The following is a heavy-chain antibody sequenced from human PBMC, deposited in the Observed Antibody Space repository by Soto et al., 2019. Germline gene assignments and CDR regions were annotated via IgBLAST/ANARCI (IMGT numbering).Heavy chain of an antibody. V-gene: IGHV4-30-4*01. CDR3: ARGLSVTSHLQLFDY. CDR1: GGSISSGDYY. J-gene: IGHJ4*02. Sequence: PSETLSLTCTVSGGSISSGDYYWSWIRQPPGKGLEWIGYIYYSGSTCYNPSLKSRVTISVDTSKNQFSLKLSSVTAADTAVYYCARGLSVTSHLQLFDYWGQGTLVTVSS. D-gene: IGHD2-2*01. CDR2: IYYSGST.